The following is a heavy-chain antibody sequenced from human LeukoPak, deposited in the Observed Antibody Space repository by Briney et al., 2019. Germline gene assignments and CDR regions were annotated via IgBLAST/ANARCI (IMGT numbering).Heavy chain of an antibody. J-gene: IGHJ6*02. CDR3: ARGDSWTNYYYGMDV. CDR2: ISAYNGNT. D-gene: IGHD6-13*01. Sequence: ASVKVSCKASGYTFTSYGISWVRRAPGQGLEWMGWISAYNGNTNYAQKLQGRVTMTTDTSTSTAYMELRSLRSDDTAVYYCARGDSWTNYYYGMDVWGQGTTVTVSS. CDR1: GYTFTSYG. V-gene: IGHV1-18*01.